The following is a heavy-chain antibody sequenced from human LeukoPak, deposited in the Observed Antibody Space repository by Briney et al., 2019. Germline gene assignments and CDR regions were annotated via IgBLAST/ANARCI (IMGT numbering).Heavy chain of an antibody. CDR1: GYTFTGYY. CDR3: ARGPVGYCSGGSCYGRTYYYYMDI. Sequence: ASVKVSCKASGYTFTGYYMHWVRQAPGQGLEWMGRINPNSGGTNYAQKFQGRVTMTRDTSISTAYMELSRLRSDDTAVYYCARGPVGYCSGGSCYGRTYYYYMDIWGKGTTVTVSS. CDR2: INPNSGGT. J-gene: IGHJ6*03. V-gene: IGHV1-2*06. D-gene: IGHD2-15*01.